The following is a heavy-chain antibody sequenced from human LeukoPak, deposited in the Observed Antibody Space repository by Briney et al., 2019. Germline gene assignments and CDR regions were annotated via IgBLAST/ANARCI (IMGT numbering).Heavy chain of an antibody. Sequence: SVKVSCKASGGTFSSYAISWVRQAPGQGLEWMGGIIPIFGTANYAQKFQGRVTITADESTSTAYMELRSLRSDDTAVYYCARDRGSGYSSRGWFDPWGQGTLVTVSS. CDR2: IIPIFGTA. CDR1: GGTFSSYA. CDR3: ARDRGSGYSSRGWFDP. V-gene: IGHV1-69*13. J-gene: IGHJ5*02. D-gene: IGHD6-13*01.